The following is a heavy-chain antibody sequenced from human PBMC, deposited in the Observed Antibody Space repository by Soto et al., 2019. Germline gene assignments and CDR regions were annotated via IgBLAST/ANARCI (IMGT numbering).Heavy chain of an antibody. CDR2: ISAYNGNT. V-gene: IGHV1-18*01. CDR3: ARDEFGATEFDY. D-gene: IGHD1-26*01. CDR1: GYTFTSYG. Sequence: QVQLVQSGAEVKKPGASVKVSCKASGYTFTSYGISWVRQAPGQGLAWMGWISAYNGNTNYEKKLQGRVTMTTDTSTSTAYMELRSLRSDDTGVYYCARDEFGATEFDYWGQGTLVTVSS. J-gene: IGHJ4*02.